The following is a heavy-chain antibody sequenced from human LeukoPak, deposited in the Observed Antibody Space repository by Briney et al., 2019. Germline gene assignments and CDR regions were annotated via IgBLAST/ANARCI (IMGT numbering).Heavy chain of an antibody. CDR1: GGSISTYY. D-gene: IGHD6-13*01. Sequence: SETLSLTCTVSGGSISTYYWSWIRQTPGKGLEWIGYIYYSGSTDYNPSLKSRVTLSLDTSKNQFSLKLNSVTAADTAVYYCAAPSSSWYYYFDYWGQGTLVTVSS. J-gene: IGHJ4*02. CDR3: AAPSSSWYYYFDY. V-gene: IGHV4-59*01. CDR2: IYYSGST.